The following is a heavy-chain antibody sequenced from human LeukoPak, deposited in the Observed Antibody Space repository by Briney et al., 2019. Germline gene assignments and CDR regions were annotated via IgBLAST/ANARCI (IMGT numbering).Heavy chain of an antibody. J-gene: IGHJ4*02. CDR2: ISSSGDIT. V-gene: IGHV3-23*01. Sequence: PGGSLRLSCAASGIVFSSNAMSWVRQTPGKGLEWVSSISSSGDITSYADSVKGRFTISRDKSKNTLYLQMNSLRAEDTAVYYCAKRDTSGYYYFDYWGQGTLVTVSS. CDR3: AKRDTSGYYYFDY. D-gene: IGHD3-22*01. CDR1: GIVFSSNA.